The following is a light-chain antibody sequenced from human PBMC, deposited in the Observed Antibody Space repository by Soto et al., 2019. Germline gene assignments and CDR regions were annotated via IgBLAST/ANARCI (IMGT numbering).Light chain of an antibody. CDR3: QQRSSWPPIT. Sequence: EILLTQSPATLSLSPGEGATLSGRSRQSIGTYLAWYKQRPGQAHRLLIYDASNTATGIPARFSGSGSGTDFTLTISSLEPEDFAVYYCQQRSSWPPITFGQGTRLE. V-gene: IGKV3-11*01. CDR2: DAS. CDR1: QSIGTY. J-gene: IGKJ5*01.